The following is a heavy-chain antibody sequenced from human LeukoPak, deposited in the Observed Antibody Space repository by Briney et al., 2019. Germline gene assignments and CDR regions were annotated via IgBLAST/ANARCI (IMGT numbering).Heavy chain of an antibody. D-gene: IGHD1-26*01. CDR1: GYTFTDYY. CDR2: VDPEDGET. J-gene: IGHJ3*02. CDR3: ATGVSGSYFAFDI. Sequence: GATVKISCKASGYTFTDYYMHWVQQAPGKGLEWMGRVDPEDGETIYAEKFQGRVTITADTSTDTAYMELSSLRSEDTAVYYCATGVSGSYFAFDIWGHGTMVTVSS. V-gene: IGHV1-69-2*01.